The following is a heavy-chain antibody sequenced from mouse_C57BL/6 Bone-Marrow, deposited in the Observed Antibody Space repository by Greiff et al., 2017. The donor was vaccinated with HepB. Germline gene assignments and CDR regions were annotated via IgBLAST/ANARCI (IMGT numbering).Heavy chain of an antibody. Sequence: QVQLKQSGPELVRPGVTVKISCKGTGYSFTDYAMHWLKQSHAKRLEWNGVISTYYGDASYNQKFKDKATMTVDKSSSTAYMELTRLTSEDSAVYYCASRIFYYCGSSYWYFDVWGTGTTVTVSS. CDR1: GYSFTDYA. CDR2: ISTYYGDA. CDR3: ASRIFYYCGSSYWYFDV. D-gene: IGHD1-1*01. J-gene: IGHJ1*03. V-gene: IGHV1-67*01.